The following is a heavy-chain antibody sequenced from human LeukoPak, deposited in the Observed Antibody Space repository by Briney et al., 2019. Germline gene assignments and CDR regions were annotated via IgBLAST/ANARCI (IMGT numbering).Heavy chain of an antibody. D-gene: IGHD3-22*01. CDR1: GGSISSGGYF. V-gene: IGHV4-31*03. CDR2: IYYTGST. J-gene: IGHJ4*02. Sequence: PSETLSLTCTVSGGSISSGGYFWTWIRQHPGKGLEWIGHIYYTGSTYYNPSLKSRVTISVDTSKNQFSLKLSSVTAADTAVYYYARVGSGYYLVDWGQGTLVTVSS. CDR3: ARVGSGYYLVD.